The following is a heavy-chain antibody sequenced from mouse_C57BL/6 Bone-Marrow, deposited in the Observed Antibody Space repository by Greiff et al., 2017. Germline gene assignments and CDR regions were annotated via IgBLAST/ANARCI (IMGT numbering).Heavy chain of an antibody. D-gene: IGHD3-2*01. J-gene: IGHJ2*01. CDR1: GFNIKDDY. CDR3: TRGRTAPD. V-gene: IGHV14-4*01. CDR2: IDPENGDT. Sequence: VQLKQSGAELVRPGASVKLSCTASGFNIKDDYMHWVKQRPEQGLEWIGWIDPENGDTEYASKFQGKATITADTSSNTAYLRLSSLTSEDTAFYYCTRGRTAPDWGQGTTLTVSS.